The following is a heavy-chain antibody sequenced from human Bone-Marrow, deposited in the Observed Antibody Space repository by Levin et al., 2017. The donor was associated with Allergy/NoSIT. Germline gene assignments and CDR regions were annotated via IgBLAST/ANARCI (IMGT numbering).Heavy chain of an antibody. V-gene: IGHV4-34*01. Sequence: HSQTLSLTCAVYGGSFSGYYWSWIRQPPGKGLEWIGEINHSGSTNYNPSLKSRVTISIDTSKKQFSLKLRSVTAADTAVYYCARGRPYCWTTTNCYRYGYFDLWGRGTLVTVSS. CDR3: ARGRPYCWTTTNCYRYGYFDL. J-gene: IGHJ2*01. D-gene: IGHD2-2*01. CDR1: GGSFSGYY. CDR2: INHSGST.